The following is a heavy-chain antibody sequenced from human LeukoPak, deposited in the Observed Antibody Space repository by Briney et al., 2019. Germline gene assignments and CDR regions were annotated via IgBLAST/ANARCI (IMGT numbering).Heavy chain of an antibody. CDR1: GYTFTSYD. J-gene: IGHJ6*03. CDR3: ARDMVAVPYYYYYMDV. Sequence: GASVKVSCKASGYTFTSYDINWVRQATGQGLEWMGRINPNSGGTNYAQKFQGRVTMTRDTSISTAYMELSRLRSDDTAVYYCARDMVAVPYYYYYMDVWGKGTTVTVSS. V-gene: IGHV1-2*06. D-gene: IGHD2-15*01. CDR2: INPNSGGT.